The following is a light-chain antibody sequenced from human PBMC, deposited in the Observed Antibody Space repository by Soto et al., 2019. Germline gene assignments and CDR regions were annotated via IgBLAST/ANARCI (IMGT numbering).Light chain of an antibody. J-gene: IGKJ2*01. Sequence: DIVMTQSPDSLAVSLGERATINCKSSQNVLYSSNNKNYLAWYQQKPGQPPKLLIDWASTRESGVPDRFSGSGSGTDFPLTISSLQAEDVAVYYCQQYYSTPYTFGQGTKLEI. CDR1: QNVLYSSNNKNY. V-gene: IGKV4-1*01. CDR2: WAS. CDR3: QQYYSTPYT.